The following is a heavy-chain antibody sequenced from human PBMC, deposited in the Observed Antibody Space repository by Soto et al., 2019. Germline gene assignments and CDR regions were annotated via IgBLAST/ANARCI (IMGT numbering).Heavy chain of an antibody. Sequence: EVQLLESGGGLVQPGGSPRLSCAASGFTFSNYAMSWVRQAPGKGLEWVSAISVGGTTYYADSVKGRFTISRDNSKNTLNLQMNNLRAEDTAVYYCAKDVRNSLSSGWYGVSHWGQGTLVTVPS. CDR3: AKDVRNSLSSGWYGVSH. J-gene: IGHJ4*02. V-gene: IGHV3-23*01. D-gene: IGHD6-19*01. CDR1: GFTFSNYA. CDR2: ISVGGTT.